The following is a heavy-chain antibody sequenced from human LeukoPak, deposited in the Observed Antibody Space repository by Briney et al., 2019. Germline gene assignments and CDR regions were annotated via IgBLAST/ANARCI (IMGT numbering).Heavy chain of an antibody. Sequence: GGSLRLSCAASGFTFSSYGMSWVRQAPGKGLEWVSAISGSGGSTYYADSVKGRFTISRDNAKNSLFLQMNSLRAEDTAVYFCAKSTRAVMAMMDVWGKGTTATVSS. CDR3: AKSTRAVMAMMDV. CDR1: GFTFSSYG. D-gene: IGHD3-16*01. V-gene: IGHV3-23*01. J-gene: IGHJ6*04. CDR2: ISGSGGST.